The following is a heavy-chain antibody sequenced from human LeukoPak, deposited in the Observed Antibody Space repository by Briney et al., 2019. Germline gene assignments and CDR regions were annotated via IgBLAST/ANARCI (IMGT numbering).Heavy chain of an antibody. J-gene: IGHJ3*02. D-gene: IGHD1-26*01. CDR3: AREVGATLDAFDI. CDR2: IIPIFGTA. CDR1: GGTFSSYA. Sequence: SVTVSCTASGGTFSSYAISWVRQAPGQGLEWMGGIIPIFGTANYAQKFQGRVTITADESTSTAYMELSSLRSEDTAVYYCAREVGATLDAFDIWGQGTMVTVSS. V-gene: IGHV1-69*13.